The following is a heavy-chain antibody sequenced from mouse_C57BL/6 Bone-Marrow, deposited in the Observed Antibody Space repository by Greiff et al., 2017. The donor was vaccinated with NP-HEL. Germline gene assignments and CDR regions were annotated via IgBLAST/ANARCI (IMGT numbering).Heavy chain of an antibody. Sequence: QVQLQQSGAELARPGASVKLSCKASGYTFTSYGISWVKQRTGQGLEWIGEIYPRSGSTYYNEKFKGKATLTADKSSSTAYMELRSLTSEDSAVYYCARVCVVARGYAMDYWGQGTSVTVSS. D-gene: IGHD1-1*01. CDR2: IYPRSGST. J-gene: IGHJ4*01. CDR3: ARVCVVARGYAMDY. CDR1: GYTFTSYG. V-gene: IGHV1-81*01.